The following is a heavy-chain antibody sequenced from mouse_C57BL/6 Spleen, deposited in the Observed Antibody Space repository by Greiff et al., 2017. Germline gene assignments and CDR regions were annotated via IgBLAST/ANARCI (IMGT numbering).Heavy chain of an antibody. Sequence: VQLQQSGAELVRPGTSVKVSCKASGYAFTNYLIEWVKQRPGQGLEWIGVINPGSGGTNYNEKFKGKATLTADKSSSTAYMQLSSLTSEDSAVYFCARGGDYEGFAYWGQGTLVTVSA. CDR3: ARGGDYEGFAY. J-gene: IGHJ3*01. CDR2: INPGSGGT. V-gene: IGHV1-54*01. CDR1: GYAFTNYL. D-gene: IGHD2-4*01.